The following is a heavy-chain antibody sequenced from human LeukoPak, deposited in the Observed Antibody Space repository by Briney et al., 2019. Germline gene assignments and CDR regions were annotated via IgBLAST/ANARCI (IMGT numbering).Heavy chain of an antibody. D-gene: IGHD3-22*01. CDR2: IYYSGST. Sequence: GSLRLSCIGSGYSFGDYAMSWVRQAPGKGLEWIGYIYYSGSTNYNPSLKSRVTISVDTSKNQFSLKLSSVTAADTAVYYCARYYDRSGYWSTPHFDYWGQGTLVTVSS. V-gene: IGHV4-59*01. CDR3: ARYYDRSGYWSTPHFDY. J-gene: IGHJ4*02. CDR1: GYSFGDYA.